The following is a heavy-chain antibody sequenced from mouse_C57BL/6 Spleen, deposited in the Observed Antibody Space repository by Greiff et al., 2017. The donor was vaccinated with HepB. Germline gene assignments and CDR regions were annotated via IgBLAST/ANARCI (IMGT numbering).Heavy chain of an antibody. V-gene: IGHV3-5*01. CDR3: ARDDYYGSSPFAY. Sequence: EVHLVESGPGLVKPSQTVFLTCTVTGISITTGNSRWSWIRQFPGNKLEWIGYIYYSGTITYNPSLTSRTTITRDTPKNQFFLEMNSLTAEDTATYDCARDDYYGSSPFAYWGQGTLVTVSA. D-gene: IGHD1-1*01. CDR2: IYYSGTI. CDR1: GISITTGNSR. J-gene: IGHJ3*01.